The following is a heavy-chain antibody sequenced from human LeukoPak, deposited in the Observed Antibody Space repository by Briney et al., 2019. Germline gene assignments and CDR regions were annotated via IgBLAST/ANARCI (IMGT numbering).Heavy chain of an antibody. V-gene: IGHV3-21*04. Sequence: GGSLRLSCAASGFTFSRYSMNWVRQAPGKGLEWVSSISSSSSYIYYADSVKGRFTISRDNARNSLYLEMNSLRAEDTAVYYCARDGVLRYFDWLFPYYMDVWGKGTTVTISS. D-gene: IGHD3-9*01. CDR1: GFTFSRYS. J-gene: IGHJ6*03. CDR3: ARDGVLRYFDWLFPYYMDV. CDR2: ISSSSSYI.